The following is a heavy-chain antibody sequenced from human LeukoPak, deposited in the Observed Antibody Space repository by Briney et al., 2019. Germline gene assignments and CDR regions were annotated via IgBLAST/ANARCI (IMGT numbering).Heavy chain of an antibody. CDR3: ARDRGGSAFDI. CDR2: INSDGSST. V-gene: IGHV3-74*01. D-gene: IGHD3-10*01. J-gene: IGHJ3*02. CDR1: GFTFRSYW. Sequence: PGGSLRLSCAPSGFTFRSYWMHWVCQAPGKGLVWVSRINSDGSSTSYADSVKGRFTISRDNAKNTLYLQMNSLRAEDTAVYHCARDRGGSAFDISGQGTIVTVSS.